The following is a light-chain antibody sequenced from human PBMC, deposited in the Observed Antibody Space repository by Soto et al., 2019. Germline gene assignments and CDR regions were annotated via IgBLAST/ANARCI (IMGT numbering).Light chain of an antibody. V-gene: IGKV3-20*01. CDR1: QSVSSGY. CDR3: HQYATAPRLT. J-gene: IGKJ4*01. CDR2: GAS. Sequence: EIVLTQSPGTLSLSPGERVTLSCRASQSVSSGYLAWYQQKPGQAPRLVIYGASSRPTGIPDIFSGSGSGTDFTLTFSRLEPEDFAVYYCHQYATAPRLTFGGGTKVDIK.